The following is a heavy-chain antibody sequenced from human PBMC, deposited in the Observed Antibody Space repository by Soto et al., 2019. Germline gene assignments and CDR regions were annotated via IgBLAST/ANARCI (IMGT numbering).Heavy chain of an antibody. CDR2: ITRSSSPI. CDR1: GFTFSSYS. V-gene: IGHV3-48*02. CDR3: ARLYTSGWYFDH. D-gene: IGHD6-19*01. J-gene: IGHJ4*02. Sequence: LRLSCAASGFTFSSYSMNWVRQAPGKGLEWVSYITRSSSPIYYADSVKGRFTISRDNGKNSLYLQMNSLRDEDTAVYYCARLYTSGWYFDHWGQGTLVTVSS.